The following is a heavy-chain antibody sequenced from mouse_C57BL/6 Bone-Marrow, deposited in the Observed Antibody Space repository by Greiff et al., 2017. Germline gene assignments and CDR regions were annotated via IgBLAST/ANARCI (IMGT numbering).Heavy chain of an antibody. CDR3: ARSYAYDDYTMAY. D-gene: IGHD2-2*01. Sequence: QVQLKQPGAELVKPGASVKLSCKASGYTFTNYWMHWVKQRPGQGLEWIGMMHPNGGSPDYNEKFKSEATLSVDKSSRTAYMELSSLTSEDSAVYYCARSYAYDDYTMAYWGQGPSVTVSS. V-gene: IGHV1-64*01. CDR2: MHPNGGSP. CDR1: GYTFTNYW. J-gene: IGHJ4*01.